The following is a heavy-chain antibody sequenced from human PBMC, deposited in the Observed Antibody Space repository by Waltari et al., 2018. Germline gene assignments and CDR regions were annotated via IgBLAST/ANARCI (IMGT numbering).Heavy chain of an antibody. J-gene: IGHJ1*01. CDR1: GFTVSSNY. CDR2: SYSGGST. CDR3: ARDWGYSSSWYVLGYFQH. D-gene: IGHD6-13*01. Sequence: EVQLVESGGGLIQPGGSLRLSCAASGFTVSSNYLSWVRPAPGKGLEWVSVSYSGGSTYYADSVKGRFTISRDNSKNTLYLQMNSLRAEDTAVYYCARDWGYSSSWYVLGYFQHWGQGTLVTVSS. V-gene: IGHV3-53*01.